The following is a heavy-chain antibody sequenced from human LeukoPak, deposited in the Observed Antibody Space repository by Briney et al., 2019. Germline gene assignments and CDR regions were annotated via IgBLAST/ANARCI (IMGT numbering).Heavy chain of an antibody. Sequence: GGSLRLSCAASGFTFSSYVINWVRPAPGKGLEWVSGISGTGGNTYYADSVKGRFTISRDTSKNTLYLQMNRLAAEDTAVYYCAKEEYDYKEMVVWGHGTTVTASS. CDR2: ISGTGGNT. D-gene: IGHD4-11*01. CDR3: AKEEYDYKEMVV. CDR1: GFTFSSYV. V-gene: IGHV3-23*01. J-gene: IGHJ6*02.